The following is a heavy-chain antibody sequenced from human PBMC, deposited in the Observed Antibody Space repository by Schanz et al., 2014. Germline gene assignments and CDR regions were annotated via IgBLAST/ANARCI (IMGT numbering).Heavy chain of an antibody. CDR2: VNSDGRMI. J-gene: IGHJ6*02. CDR1: GFPFRSYV. Sequence: LQLVESGGGVVQPGRSLRLSCAASGFPFRSYVMHWVRQAPGKGLEWVSRVNSDGRMISYADSVKGRFTISRDNAKNTLYLQMNSLRAEDTAVYYCVKDLQRELLRDDHYYGMDVWGQGTTVTVSS. CDR3: VKDLQRELLRDDHYYGMDV. V-gene: IGHV3-74*02. D-gene: IGHD1-26*01.